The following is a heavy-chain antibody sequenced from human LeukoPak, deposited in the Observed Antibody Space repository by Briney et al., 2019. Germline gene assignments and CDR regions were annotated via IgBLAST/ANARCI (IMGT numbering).Heavy chain of an antibody. J-gene: IGHJ3*01. CDR2: IYYSGST. V-gene: IGHV4-59*01. CDR1: GGSISSYY. D-gene: IGHD4-17*01. Sequence: SETLSLTCTVSGGSISSYYWSWIRQPPGKGLEWIGYIYYSGSTNYNPSLKSRVTISVDTSKNQFSLKLSSVTAADTAVYFCARDDYGVFDAFDVWGQGTVVTVSS. CDR3: ARDDYGVFDAFDV.